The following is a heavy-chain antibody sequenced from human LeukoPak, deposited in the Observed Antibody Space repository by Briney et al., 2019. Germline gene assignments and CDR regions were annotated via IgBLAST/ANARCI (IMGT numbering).Heavy chain of an antibody. CDR3: ARDSLIGSLINWFDP. CDR1: GFTFSSYA. Sequence: RRSLRLSCAASGFTFSSYAMHWVRQAPGKGLEWVAVISYDGSNKYYADSVKGRFTISRDNSKNTPYLQMNSLRAEDTAVYYCARDSLIGSLINWFDPWGQGTLVTVSS. J-gene: IGHJ5*02. D-gene: IGHD1-26*01. CDR2: ISYDGSNK. V-gene: IGHV3-30-3*01.